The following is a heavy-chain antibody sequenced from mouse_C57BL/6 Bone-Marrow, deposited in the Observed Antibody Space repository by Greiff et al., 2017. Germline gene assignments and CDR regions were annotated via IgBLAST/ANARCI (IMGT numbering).Heavy chain of an antibody. CDR1: GYTFTDYY. J-gene: IGHJ4*01. CDR2: INPNNGGT. V-gene: IGHV1-26*01. CDR3: ARWDPPYAMDY. Sequence: EVQLQQSGPELVKPGASVKISCKASGYTFTDYYMNWVKQSHGKSLEWIGDINPNNGGTSYNQKFKGKATLTVDKSSSTAYMELRSLTSEDSAVYYCARWDPPYAMDYWGQGTSVTDSS. D-gene: IGHD4-1*01.